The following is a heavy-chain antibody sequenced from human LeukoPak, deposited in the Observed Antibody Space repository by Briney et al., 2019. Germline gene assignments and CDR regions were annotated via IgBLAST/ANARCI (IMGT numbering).Heavy chain of an antibody. CDR2: IYSGGST. CDR1: GFIVRNYY. J-gene: IGHJ3*02. CDR3: ASEYPNYDSSGYYYNAFDI. Sequence: GGSLRLSCAASGFIVRNYYLSWVRQAPGKGLEWVSVIYSGGSTYYADSVKGRFTISRDNSKNTLYLQMNSLRAEDTAVYYCASEYPNYDSSGYYYNAFDIWGQGTMVTVSS. V-gene: IGHV3-66*01. D-gene: IGHD3-22*01.